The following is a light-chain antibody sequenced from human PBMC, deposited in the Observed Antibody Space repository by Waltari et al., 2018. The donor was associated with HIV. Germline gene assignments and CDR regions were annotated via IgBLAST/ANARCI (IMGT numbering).Light chain of an antibody. V-gene: IGLV2-14*02. Sequence: QSALTQPASVSGSPGQSITISCTGTSSNVGSDDLVSWYQQHPGEAPKLIIYEVTKRPSGVSNRFSGSKSGNTASLTISGLQAEDEADYYCSSYTSSSTRVFGTGTKVTVL. J-gene: IGLJ1*01. CDR3: SSYTSSSTRV. CDR1: SSNVGSDDL. CDR2: EVT.